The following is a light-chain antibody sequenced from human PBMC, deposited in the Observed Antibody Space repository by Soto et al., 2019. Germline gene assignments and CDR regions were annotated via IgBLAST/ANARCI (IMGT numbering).Light chain of an antibody. CDR3: QQYGSSPPYT. V-gene: IGKV3-20*01. CDR2: RTS. Sequence: EIVLTQSPGTLSLSPGERATLSCRASQSLGSSYLACSQQKPGQAPRLLVYRTSSRATGIPDRFSGSGSGTDFTLTISRLDPEDFAVYYCQQYGSSPPYTFGQGTKLEI. J-gene: IGKJ2*01. CDR1: QSLGSSY.